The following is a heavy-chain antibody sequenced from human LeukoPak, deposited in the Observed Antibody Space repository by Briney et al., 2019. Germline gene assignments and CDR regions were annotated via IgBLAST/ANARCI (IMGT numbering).Heavy chain of an antibody. CDR3: ARFPVVVAPAATPFDY. Sequence: SETLSLTCTVSGGSISSYYWSWIRQPPGKGLEWIGYIYYSGSTNYNPSLKSRVTISVDTSKNQFSLKLSSVTAADTAVYYCARFPVVVAPAATPFDYWGQGTLVTVSS. CDR2: IYYSGST. D-gene: IGHD2-2*01. V-gene: IGHV4-59*01. CDR1: GGSISSYY. J-gene: IGHJ4*02.